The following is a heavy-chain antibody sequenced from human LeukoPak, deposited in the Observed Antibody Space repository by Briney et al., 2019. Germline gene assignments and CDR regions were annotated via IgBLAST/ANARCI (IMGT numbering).Heavy chain of an antibody. Sequence: ASVKVSCKASGYAFTDYYIHGVRQAPGHGLEWMGILTPRGGSTIYAQNFQGRVTLTRETSTPYLYMVLNSLRYWPLPQYSVACCYYHNTGRSYGYYFDHWGQGTLVTVSS. CDR1: GYAFTDYY. J-gene: IGHJ4*02. CDR2: LTPRGGST. D-gene: IGHD3-22*01. CDR3: ACCYYHNTGRSYGYYFDH. V-gene: IGHV1-46*01.